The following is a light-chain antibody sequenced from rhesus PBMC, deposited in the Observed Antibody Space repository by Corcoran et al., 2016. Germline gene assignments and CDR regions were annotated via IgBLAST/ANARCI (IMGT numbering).Light chain of an antibody. Sequence: DIQMTQSPSSLSASVGDRVTITCRASENVNNYLHWYQQKPGKAPKLLIYKASTLESGVPSRFSGRGSGTDFTLPISSLQPEDFASYYCQHSYGTPFTFGPGTKLDSK. CDR3: QHSYGTPFT. V-gene: IGKV1-74*01. CDR2: KAS. CDR1: ENVNNY. J-gene: IGKJ3*01.